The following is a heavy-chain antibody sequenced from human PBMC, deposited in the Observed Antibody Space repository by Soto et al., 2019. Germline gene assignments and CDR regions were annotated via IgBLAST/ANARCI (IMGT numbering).Heavy chain of an antibody. Sequence: GGSLRLSCAASGFTFSSYDMHWVRQATGKGLEWVSAIGTAGDTYYPGSVKGRFTISRENAKNSLYLQMNSLRAEDTAVYYCARARFLEWSPPYGMDVWGQGTTVTVSS. V-gene: IGHV3-13*01. CDR2: IGTAGDT. CDR3: ARARFLEWSPPYGMDV. J-gene: IGHJ6*02. D-gene: IGHD3-3*01. CDR1: GFTFSSYD.